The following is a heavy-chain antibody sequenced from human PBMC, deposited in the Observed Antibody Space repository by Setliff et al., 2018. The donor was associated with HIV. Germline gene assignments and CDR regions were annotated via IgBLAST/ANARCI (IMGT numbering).Heavy chain of an antibody. J-gene: IGHJ6*02. V-gene: IGHV4-59*01. CDR1: GGSISSYY. Sequence: SETLSLTCTVSGGSISSYYWSWIRPPPGKGLEWIGYIYYSGSTNYNPSLKSRVTISVDTSKNQFSLKLSSVTAADTAVYYCARGNYGDYEVSYYYYGMDVWGQGTTVTVS. CDR3: ARGNYGDYEVSYYYYGMDV. D-gene: IGHD4-17*01. CDR2: IYYSGST.